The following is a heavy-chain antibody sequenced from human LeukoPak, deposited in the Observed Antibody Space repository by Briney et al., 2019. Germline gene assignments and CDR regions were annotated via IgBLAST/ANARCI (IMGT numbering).Heavy chain of an antibody. Sequence: SKTLSPTCTVSGGSISSSSYYWGWIRQPPGKGLEWIGYIHYSGTTNYNPSLKNRVTISLDTSKNQFSLNLSSVTAADTAVYYCARMGGYSGYATHWGQGTLVTVSS. CDR2: IHYSGTT. CDR3: ARMGGYSGYATH. D-gene: IGHD5-12*01. V-gene: IGHV4-61*05. CDR1: GGSISSSSYY. J-gene: IGHJ4*02.